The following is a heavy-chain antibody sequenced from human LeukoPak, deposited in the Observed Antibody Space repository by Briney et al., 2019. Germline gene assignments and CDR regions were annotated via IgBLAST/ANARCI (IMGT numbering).Heavy chain of an antibody. CDR2: IYYSGST. CDR3: ARDRTGTTDAFDI. Sequence: SETLSLTCTVSGGSSSSYYWSWIRQPPGKGLEWIGYIYYSGSTNYNPSLKSRVTISVDTSKNQFSLKLSSVTAADTAVYYCARDRTGTTDAFDIWGQGTMVTVSS. V-gene: IGHV4-59*01. J-gene: IGHJ3*02. D-gene: IGHD4-11*01. CDR1: GGSSSSYY.